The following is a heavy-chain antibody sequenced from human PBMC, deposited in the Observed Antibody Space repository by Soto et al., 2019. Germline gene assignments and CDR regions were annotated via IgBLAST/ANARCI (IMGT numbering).Heavy chain of an antibody. V-gene: IGHV3-21*01. Sequence: GGSLRLSCAASGFTFSSYSMNWVRQAPGKGLEWVSSISSSSSYIYYADSVKGRFTISRDNAKNSLYLQMNSLRAEDTAVYYCARAYCSGGSCYDYYYYYYMDVWGKGTTVTVSS. CDR2: ISSSSSYI. CDR3: ARAYCSGGSCYDYYYYYYMDV. J-gene: IGHJ6*03. D-gene: IGHD2-15*01. CDR1: GFTFSSYS.